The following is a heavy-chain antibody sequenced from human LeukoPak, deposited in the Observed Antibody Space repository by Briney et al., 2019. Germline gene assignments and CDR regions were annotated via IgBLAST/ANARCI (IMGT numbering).Heavy chain of an antibody. Sequence: SETLSLTCTVSGGSITSYYWSWIRQPPGKGLEWIGYIYNSGSTNYNPSLKSRVTISVDTSKNQFSLKLSSVTAADTAVYYCARVLNSDYGYYFDYWGQGTLVTVSS. CDR3: ARVLNSDYGYYFDY. CDR2: IYNSGST. J-gene: IGHJ4*02. D-gene: IGHD4-17*01. CDR1: GGSITSYY. V-gene: IGHV4-59*01.